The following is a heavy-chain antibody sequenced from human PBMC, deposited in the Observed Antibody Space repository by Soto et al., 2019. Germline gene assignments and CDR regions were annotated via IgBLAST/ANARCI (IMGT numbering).Heavy chain of an antibody. CDR1: EFRFSDYC. J-gene: IGHJ5*02. CDR3: AKDRRIVVGSGMGS. CDR2: ISGSGVST. Sequence: HPGGSLRLSCEASEFRFSDYCITWVRQAPWKGLEWVSSISGSGVSTYYADSVKGRFPISRDNSKNRLYLQMSSPSAEDTAVYYCAKDRRIVVGSGMGSWGQRNPVDVYS. D-gene: IGHD1-26*01. V-gene: IGHV3-23*01.